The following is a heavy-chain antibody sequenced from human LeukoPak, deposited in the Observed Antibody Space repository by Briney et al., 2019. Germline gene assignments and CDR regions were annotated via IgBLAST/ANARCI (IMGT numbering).Heavy chain of an antibody. D-gene: IGHD3-16*01. J-gene: IGHJ4*02. CDR3: ARDRGLLMGDYYFDY. Sequence: PGGSLRLSCAASGFTFSSYAMSWVRQAPGRGLEWVSSISSSSSYIYYADSVKGRFTISRDNAKNSLYLQMNSLRAEDTAVYYCARDRGLLMGDYYFDYWGQGTLVTVSS. CDR2: ISSSSSYI. CDR1: GFTFSSYA. V-gene: IGHV3-21*01.